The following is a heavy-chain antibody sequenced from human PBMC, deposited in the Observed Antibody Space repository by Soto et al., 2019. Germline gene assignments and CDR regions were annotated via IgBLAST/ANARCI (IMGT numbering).Heavy chain of an antibody. CDR3: ASAVGILDAFDI. Sequence: GGSLRLSCAVSGFSFSAYSMSWVRQAPGKGLEWVSYISSISSTIYYAASVKGRFTISRDDSKNSLYLQMNSLKTEDTAVYYCASAVGILDAFDIWGQGTMVTVSS. D-gene: IGHD7-27*01. CDR1: GFSFSAYS. J-gene: IGHJ3*02. CDR2: ISSISSTI. V-gene: IGHV3-48*01.